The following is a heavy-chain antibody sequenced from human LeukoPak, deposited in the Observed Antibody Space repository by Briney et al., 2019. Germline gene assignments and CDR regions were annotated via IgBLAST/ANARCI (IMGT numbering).Heavy chain of an antibody. Sequence: PGGSLRLSSAASVFTSSSYWMHWGRQAPGKGVVWVSRINTDVRSTSYTDSVKGRFTISRDKAQNTLYLQIRRLRAQDTRLCFCARVWNSLGWGQGTLGTVSS. D-gene: IGHD1-7*01. CDR3: ARVWNSLG. CDR2: INTDVRST. CDR1: VFTSSSYW. V-gene: IGHV3-74*01. J-gene: IGHJ4*02.